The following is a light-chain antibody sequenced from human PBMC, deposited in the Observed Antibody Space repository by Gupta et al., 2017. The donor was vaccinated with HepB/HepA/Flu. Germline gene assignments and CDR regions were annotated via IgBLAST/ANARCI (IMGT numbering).Light chain of an antibody. CDR1: QIISIW. Sequence: DIQMTQSPSTLSASVGDRVTITCRASQIISIWLAWYQQKPGKAPKLLIYKASTLKTGVPSRFSGSGNGKEFTPTSRRQQDDGCGNYYRQQDNSYLSFGHGTXVDIK. CDR2: KAS. CDR3: QQDNSYLS. V-gene: IGKV1-5*03. J-gene: IGKJ3*01.